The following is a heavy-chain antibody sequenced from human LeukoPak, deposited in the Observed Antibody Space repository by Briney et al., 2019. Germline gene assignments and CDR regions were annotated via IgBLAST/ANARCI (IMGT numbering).Heavy chain of an antibody. CDR1: GYAFTGYY. Sequence: ASVKVSCKASGYAFTGYYIHWVRQAPGQGLEWMGRINPNSGGTNYAQKFQGRVTMTRDTSISTAYMELSRLTSDDTAVYYCAREPMVLDFNRFDHWGQGTLVTVSS. CDR3: AREPMVLDFNRFDH. D-gene: IGHD3-10*01. CDR2: INPNSGGT. V-gene: IGHV1-2*06. J-gene: IGHJ5*02.